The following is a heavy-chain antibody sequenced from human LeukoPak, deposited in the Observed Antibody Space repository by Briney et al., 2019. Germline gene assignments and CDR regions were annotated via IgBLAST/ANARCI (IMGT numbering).Heavy chain of an antibody. CDR1: GYTFTSYG. V-gene: IGHV1-18*01. D-gene: IGHD6-13*01. CDR2: ISAYNGNT. J-gene: IGHJ6*03. CDR3: ARRRKAAAGNGFGETYYYYYMDV. Sequence: ASVKVSCKASGYTFTSYGISWVRQAPGQGLEWMGWISAYNGNTNYAQKLQGRVTMTTDTSASTAYMELRSLRSDDTAVYYCARRRKAAAGNGFGETYYYYYMDVWGKGTTVTISS.